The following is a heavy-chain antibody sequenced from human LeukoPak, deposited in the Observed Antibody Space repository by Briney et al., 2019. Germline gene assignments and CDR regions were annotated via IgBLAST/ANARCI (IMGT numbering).Heavy chain of an antibody. CDR3: ARPSARGAQFDY. J-gene: IGHJ4*02. CDR2: IYASGST. CDR1: GGSISNYY. D-gene: IGHD3-10*01. Sequence: SETLSLTCTVSGGSISNYYWSWIRHPAGMGLEWIGRIYASGSTNYNPSLKSRVTMSVATSTNQFSLNLSSATAADTAVYYCARPSARGAQFDYWGQGTLVTVSS. V-gene: IGHV4-4*07.